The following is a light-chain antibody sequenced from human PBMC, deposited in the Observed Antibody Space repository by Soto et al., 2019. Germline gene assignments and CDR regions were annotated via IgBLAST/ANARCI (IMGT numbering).Light chain of an antibody. V-gene: IGLV2-14*01. Sequence: QSVLTQPASVSGSPGQSITVSCTGTSSDVGGYDYVSWYQQHPGNAPKLLISDVTNRPSGVSNRFSGSKSGNRASLTISGLQTEDEADYYCTSYTSSSTYVFGTGTKVTVL. CDR1: SSDVGGYDY. CDR2: DVT. J-gene: IGLJ1*01. CDR3: TSYTSSSTYV.